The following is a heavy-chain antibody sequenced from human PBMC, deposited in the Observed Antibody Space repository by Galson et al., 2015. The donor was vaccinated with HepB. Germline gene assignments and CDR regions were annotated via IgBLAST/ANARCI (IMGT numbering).Heavy chain of an antibody. CDR3: AKYENAGDVDIENYN. J-gene: IGHJ4*02. V-gene: IGHV3-7*03. Sequence: SLRLSCAASGFTFCSYWMSWVRQAPGKGLEWVANIKQDGSEKHYVDSVKGRFTISRDNVKNSLYLQMNSLRAEDTAVYYCAKYENAGDVDIENYNWGQGTLVTVSS. CDR2: IKQDGSEK. D-gene: IGHD5-12*01. CDR1: GFTFCSYW.